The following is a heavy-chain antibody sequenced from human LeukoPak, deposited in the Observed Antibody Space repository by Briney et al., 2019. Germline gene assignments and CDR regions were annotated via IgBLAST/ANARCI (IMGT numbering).Heavy chain of an antibody. D-gene: IGHD1-7*01. CDR2: IYDSGNS. Sequence: PGGSLRLSCAASGFTLSTYAMSWIRQPPGKGLEWIGYIYDSGNSNYSPSLKSRVTISVDTSKNQFSLKLTSVTAADTAVYYCARSGGTWIYNYWGQGTLVTVSS. CDR3: ARSGGTWIYNY. J-gene: IGHJ4*02. V-gene: IGHV4-59*01. CDR1: GFTLSTYA.